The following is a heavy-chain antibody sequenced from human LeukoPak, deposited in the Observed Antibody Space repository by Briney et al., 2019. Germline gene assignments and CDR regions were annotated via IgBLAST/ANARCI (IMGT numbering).Heavy chain of an antibody. D-gene: IGHD4-11*01. Sequence: GGSLRLSFAASGFTFSSYAMTWVRQAPGKGLDWVSSISDNGDDTYYADSVKGRFTISRDKSTNTLYLQMNSLRADDTAVYYCAKGYYGNYVAVDYWGQGTLVTVSS. V-gene: IGHV3-23*01. CDR1: GFTFSSYA. CDR2: ISDNGDDT. CDR3: AKGYYGNYVAVDY. J-gene: IGHJ4*02.